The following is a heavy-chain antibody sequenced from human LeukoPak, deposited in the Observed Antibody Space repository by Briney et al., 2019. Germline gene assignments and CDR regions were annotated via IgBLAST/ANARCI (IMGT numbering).Heavy chain of an antibody. CDR1: GYSFTTYY. J-gene: IGHJ4*02. V-gene: IGHV1-46*01. Sequence: ASVKVSCKASGYSFTTYYMQWVRLAPGQGPEWMGMINPSGGSTTYAQKFQGRVTKTRDTSTSTVYMELSSLRSEDTAVYYCAKCRVSSSGSADYWGQGTLVTVSS. CDR2: INPSGGST. D-gene: IGHD3-22*01. CDR3: AKCRVSSSGSADY.